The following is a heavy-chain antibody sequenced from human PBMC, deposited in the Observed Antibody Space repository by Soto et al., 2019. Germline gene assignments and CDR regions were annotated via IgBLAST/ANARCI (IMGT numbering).Heavy chain of an antibody. Sequence: SETLSLTCRVSGGSISNDYWTWIRQPPGKGLEWIGYIYKGGSINYNPSLKSRVTISVDTSNNQFSLKLSSVTAADTAVYYCARHHDSWGQGTLVTVS. CDR3: ARHHDS. J-gene: IGHJ4*02. CDR1: GGSISNDY. V-gene: IGHV4-59*08. CDR2: IYKGGSI.